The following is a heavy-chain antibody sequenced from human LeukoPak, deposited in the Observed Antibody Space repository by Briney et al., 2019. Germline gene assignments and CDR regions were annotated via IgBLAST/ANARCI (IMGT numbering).Heavy chain of an antibody. CDR2: INHSGST. CDR3: ARRSMVRGVRNWFDP. D-gene: IGHD3-10*01. J-gene: IGHJ5*02. CDR1: GGSFSGYY. V-gene: IGHV4-34*01. Sequence: PSETLSLTCAVYGGSFSGYYWSWIRQPPGKGLEWIGEINHSGSTNYNPSLKSRVTISVDTSKNQFSLKLISVTAADTAVYYCARRSMVRGVRNWFDPWGQGTLVTVSS.